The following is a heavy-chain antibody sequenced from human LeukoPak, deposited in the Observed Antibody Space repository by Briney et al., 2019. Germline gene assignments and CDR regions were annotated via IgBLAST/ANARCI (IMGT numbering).Heavy chain of an antibody. CDR3: ARAYSSSSYFDY. CDR1: GYTFTGYY. V-gene: IGHV1-2*06. J-gene: IGHJ4*02. CDR2: INPNSGGT. D-gene: IGHD6-13*01. Sequence: ASVKVSCKASGYTFTGYYMHWVRQAPGQGLEWMGRINPNSGGTNYAQKLQGRVTMTTDTSTSTAYMELRSLRSDDTAVYYCARAYSSSSYFDYWGQGTLVTVSS.